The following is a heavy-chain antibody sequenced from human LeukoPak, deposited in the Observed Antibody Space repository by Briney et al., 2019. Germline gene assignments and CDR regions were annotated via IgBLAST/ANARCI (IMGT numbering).Heavy chain of an antibody. D-gene: IGHD1-26*01. V-gene: IGHV3-49*03. CDR2: IRSKAYGGTT. Sequence: GGSLRLSCTASGFTFGDYAMSWFRQAPGKGLEWVGFIRSKAYGGTTEYAASVKGRFTISRYDSKTIAYLQMNSLKTEDTAVYYCTRVTRGGSYTFDYWGQGTLVTVSS. CDR3: TRVTRGGSYTFDY. J-gene: IGHJ4*02. CDR1: GFTFGDYA.